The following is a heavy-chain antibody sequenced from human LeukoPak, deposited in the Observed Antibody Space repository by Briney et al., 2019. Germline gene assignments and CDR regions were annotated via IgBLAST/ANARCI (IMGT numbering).Heavy chain of an antibody. J-gene: IGHJ4*02. CDR3: ARDRYYDSSGKDD. CDR1: GFPFSCYA. Sequence: GGSLRLSCSASGFPFSCYAMSWVRQAPAQGLEWVSYISSSSSTIYYADSVKGRFTISRDNAKNSLYLQMNRLRAEDTAVYYCARDRYYDSSGKDDWGQGTLVTVSS. V-gene: IGHV3-48*04. CDR2: ISSSSSTI. D-gene: IGHD3-22*01.